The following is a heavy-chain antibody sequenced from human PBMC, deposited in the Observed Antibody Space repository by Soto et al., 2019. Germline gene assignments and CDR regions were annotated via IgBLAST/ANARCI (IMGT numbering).Heavy chain of an antibody. J-gene: IGHJ6*02. Sequence: IFSKESGPTLVKPTQTLTLTCTFSGFSLSTSGVGVSWIRQPPGKALEWLALIYWDEDKRYSPFLESRLTITKDTSTNEVVLTMTNMDPVDTGTYYCAHKGGRGAAMDVWAQGTTVTVSS. V-gene: IGHV2-5*02. D-gene: IGHD2-15*01. CDR3: AHKGGRGAAMDV. CDR1: GFSLSTSGVG. CDR2: IYWDEDK.